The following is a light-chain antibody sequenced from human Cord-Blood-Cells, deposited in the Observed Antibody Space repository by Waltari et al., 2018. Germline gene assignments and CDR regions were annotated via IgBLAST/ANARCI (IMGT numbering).Light chain of an antibody. CDR1: SSDVGGYNY. CDR2: DVS. Sequence: QSALNQTRSVSGSPGQSVTISCPGTSSDVGGYNYVSWYQQHPGKAPKLMIYDVSKRPSGVPDRFSGSKSGNTASLTISGLQAEDEADYYCCSYAGSYTFVFGGGTKLTVL. J-gene: IGLJ2*01. V-gene: IGLV2-11*01. CDR3: CSYAGSYTFV.